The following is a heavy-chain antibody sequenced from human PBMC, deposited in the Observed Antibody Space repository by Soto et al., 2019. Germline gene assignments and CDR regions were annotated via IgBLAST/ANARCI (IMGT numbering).Heavy chain of an antibody. D-gene: IGHD3-22*01. CDR2: INHSGST. CDR3: ARRRVVTPFDY. CDR1: GGSFSGYY. Sequence: QVQLQQWGAGLLKPSETLSLTCAVYGGSFSGYYWSWIRQPPGKGLEWSGEINHSGSTNYNPSLKSRVTISVDTSKNQFSLKLSSVTAADTAVYYCARRRVVTPFDYWGQGTLVTVSS. V-gene: IGHV4-34*01. J-gene: IGHJ4*02.